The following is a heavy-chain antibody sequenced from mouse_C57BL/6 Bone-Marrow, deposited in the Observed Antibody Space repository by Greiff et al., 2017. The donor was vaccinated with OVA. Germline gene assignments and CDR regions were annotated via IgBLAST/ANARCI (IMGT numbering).Heavy chain of an antibody. CDR3: GPHAMDD. J-gene: IGHJ4*01. Sequence: EVMLVESGGGLVKPGGSLKLSCAASGFTFSSYAMSWVRQTPEKRLEWVATISDGGSYTYYPDNVKGRFTISRDNAKNNLYLQMSHLKSEDTAMYYCGPHAMDDWGQGTSVTVSS. CDR1: GFTFSSYA. V-gene: IGHV5-4*03. CDR2: ISDGGSYT.